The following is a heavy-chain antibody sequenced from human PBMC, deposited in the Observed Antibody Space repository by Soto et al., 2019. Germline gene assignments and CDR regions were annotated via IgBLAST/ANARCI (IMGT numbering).Heavy chain of an antibody. CDR3: ARHIGYSSGWYGNDAFDI. D-gene: IGHD6-19*01. Sequence: PSEILSLTCTVSGGSISSSSYYWGWIRQPPGKGLEWIGSIYYSGSTYYNPSLKSRVTISVDTSKNQFSLKLSSVTAADTAVYYCARHIGYSSGWYGNDAFDIWGQGTMVTVSS. CDR2: IYYSGST. V-gene: IGHV4-39*01. J-gene: IGHJ3*02. CDR1: GGSISSSSYY.